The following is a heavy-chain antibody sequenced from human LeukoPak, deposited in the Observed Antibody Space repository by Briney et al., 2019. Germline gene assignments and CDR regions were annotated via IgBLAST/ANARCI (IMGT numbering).Heavy chain of an antibody. J-gene: IGHJ3*01. CDR1: GLTFSTYA. CDR2: ISGSGGST. D-gene: IGHD1-26*01. Sequence: GGSLRLSCAGSGLTFSTYAMSWVRQAPGKGLEWVSAISGSGGSTYYADSVKGRFTISRDNAKNTLYLQMNSLRVEDTAVYYCAKDLAPGGSWGQGTMVTVSS. CDR3: AKDLAPGGS. V-gene: IGHV3-23*01.